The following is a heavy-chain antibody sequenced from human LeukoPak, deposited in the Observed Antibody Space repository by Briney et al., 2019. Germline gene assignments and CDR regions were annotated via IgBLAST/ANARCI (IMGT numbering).Heavy chain of an antibody. CDR2: ISLSGLT. Sequence: SGTLPLTCGVSGGSITTTNFWSWVRQAPGQGLEWIGEISLSGLTNYNSSLSSRVTISLDRAKNHLSLNLRSVTAADTAIYYCTRENGAFSPFGFWGQGTVVTVSS. J-gene: IGHJ4*02. CDR3: TRENGAFSPFGF. D-gene: IGHD2-8*01. CDR1: GGSITTTNF. V-gene: IGHV4-4*02.